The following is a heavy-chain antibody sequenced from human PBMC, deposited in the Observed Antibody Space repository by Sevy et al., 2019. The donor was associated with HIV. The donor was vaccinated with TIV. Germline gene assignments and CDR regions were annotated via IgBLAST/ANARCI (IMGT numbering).Heavy chain of an antibody. CDR2: ISSASSYR. V-gene: IGHV3-21*06. Sequence: GGSLRLSCAASGFTFSDYSMNWVRQAPGQGLEWVSSISSASSYRKYGDSVKGRFTISRDNAKNLLYLDLNSLRVEDTAVYYCTRVDYYDTSASQYWGQGTLVTVSS. CDR3: TRVDYYDTSASQY. J-gene: IGHJ4*02. CDR1: GFTFSDYS. D-gene: IGHD3-22*01.